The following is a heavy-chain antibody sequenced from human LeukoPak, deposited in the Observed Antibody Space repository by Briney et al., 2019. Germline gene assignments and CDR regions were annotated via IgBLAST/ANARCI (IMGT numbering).Heavy chain of an antibody. Sequence: GGSLRLSCAASGFTFSSYAMSWVRQAPGKGLEWVSAISGSGGSTYYADSVKGRFTISRDNSKNTLYLQMNSLRAEDTAVYYCAKDPDSDWLLGYFDYSGQGTLVTVYS. V-gene: IGHV3-23*01. J-gene: IGHJ4*02. CDR1: GFTFSSYA. CDR3: AKDPDSDWLLGYFDY. CDR2: ISGSGGST. D-gene: IGHD3-9*01.